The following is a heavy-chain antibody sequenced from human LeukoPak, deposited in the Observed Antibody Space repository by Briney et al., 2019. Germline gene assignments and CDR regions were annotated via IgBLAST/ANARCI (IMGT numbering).Heavy chain of an antibody. Sequence: ASVKVSCKASGYTFTGYYMHWVRQAPGQGLEWMGWMNPNSGNTGYAQKFQGRVTMTRNTSISTAYMELSSLRSEDTAVYYCARGSWVATNLPDWGQGTLVTVSS. CDR2: MNPNSGNT. J-gene: IGHJ4*02. CDR1: GYTFTGYY. CDR3: ARGSWVATNLPD. D-gene: IGHD5-12*01. V-gene: IGHV1-8*02.